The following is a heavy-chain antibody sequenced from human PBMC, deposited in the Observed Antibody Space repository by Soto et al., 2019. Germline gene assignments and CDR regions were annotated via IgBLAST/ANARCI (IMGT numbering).Heavy chain of an antibody. D-gene: IGHD6-6*01. CDR3: ASDREGIAARQHYYYGMDV. Sequence: QVQLVQSGAEVKKPGASVKVSCKASGYTFTSYGISWVRQAPGQGLEWMGWISAYNGNTNYAQKLQGRGTMTTDTTTSPAYMELRSQRTDDTAVYYCASDREGIAARQHYYYGMDVWGQGTTVTVSS. J-gene: IGHJ6*02. CDR1: GYTFTSYG. V-gene: IGHV1-18*01. CDR2: ISAYNGNT.